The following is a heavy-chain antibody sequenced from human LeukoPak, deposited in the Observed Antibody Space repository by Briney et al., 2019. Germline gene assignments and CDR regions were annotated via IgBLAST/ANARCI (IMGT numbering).Heavy chain of an antibody. CDR1: EFTFTSYE. Sequence: GGSLTLSCAASEFTFTSYELNCVRQAPGKGLEWVSYTSSSGNTISYEDSVKGRFTISRANAKTSLYLQVISLRAEDTTVYYCARGPSIVARYDAFDIWGQGTMVTVSS. CDR3: ARGPSIVARYDAFDI. V-gene: IGHV3-48*03. J-gene: IGHJ3*02. D-gene: IGHD6-6*01. CDR2: TSSSGNTI.